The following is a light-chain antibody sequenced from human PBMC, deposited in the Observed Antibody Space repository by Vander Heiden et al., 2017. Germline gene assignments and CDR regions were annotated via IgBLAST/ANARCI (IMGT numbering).Light chain of an antibody. V-gene: IGLV3-21*02. CDR1: NIGTKS. CDR2: DDS. CDR3: QVWDTSSIHPVV. J-gene: IGLJ2*01. Sequence: SYLLTQPPSVSFAPGQTARVTFGGNNIGTKSAQWYQQRPGQAPVLVVYDDSDRPSGIPERFSGSKSGNTATLTISRVEAGDEADYYCQVWDTSSIHPVVFGGGTKLTVL.